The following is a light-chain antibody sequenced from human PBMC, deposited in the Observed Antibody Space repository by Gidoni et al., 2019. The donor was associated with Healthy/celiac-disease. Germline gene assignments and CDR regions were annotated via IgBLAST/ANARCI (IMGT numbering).Light chain of an antibody. CDR3: QQYNSYSGT. J-gene: IGKJ1*01. Sequence: DIQLPQSPSTLSASVGNRVTITCRASQSISSWLAWYQQKPGKAPKLLIYKASSLESWVPSRFRGSGSGTEFTRTSSSLQPDDFATYYCQQYNSYSGTLGQGTKVEIK. CDR2: KAS. V-gene: IGKV1-5*03. CDR1: QSISSW.